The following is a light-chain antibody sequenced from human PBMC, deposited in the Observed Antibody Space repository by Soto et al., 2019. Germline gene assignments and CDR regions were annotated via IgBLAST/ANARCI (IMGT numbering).Light chain of an antibody. Sequence: QSVLTQPPSVSGAPGXXVTISCTXXXXNIGAGYDVHWYQHLPETAPKLLMFGNSNRPSGVPDRFSGSKSGTSASLAITGLQAEDEADFYCQSYDSSLRAWVFGGGTKLTVL. CDR1: XXNIGAGYD. CDR3: QSYDSSLRAWV. V-gene: IGLV1-40*01. J-gene: IGLJ3*02. CDR2: GNS.